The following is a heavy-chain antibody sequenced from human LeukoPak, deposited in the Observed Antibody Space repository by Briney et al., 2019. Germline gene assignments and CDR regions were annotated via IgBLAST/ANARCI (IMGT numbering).Heavy chain of an antibody. V-gene: IGHV1-69*13. D-gene: IGHD1-26*01. CDR1: GGTYSSYA. J-gene: IGHJ6*02. CDR3: ARVGRYSGSYLPPIEDV. CDR2: IIPIFGTA. Sequence: SVKVSCKASGGTYSSYAISWVRQAPGQGLEWMGGIIPIFGTANYAQKFQGRVTITADESTSTAYMELSSLRSEDTAVYYCARVGRYSGSYLPPIEDVWGQGTTVTVSS.